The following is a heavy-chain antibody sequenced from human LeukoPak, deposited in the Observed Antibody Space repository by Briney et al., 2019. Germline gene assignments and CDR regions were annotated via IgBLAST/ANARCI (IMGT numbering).Heavy chain of an antibody. CDR2: INHSGST. V-gene: IGHV4-38-2*02. D-gene: IGHD3-16*02. J-gene: IGHJ5*02. CDR1: GYSISSGYY. CDR3: ARGGTGNDDYVWGSYLPQATEYNWFDP. Sequence: SETLSLTCTVSGYSISSGYYWSWIRQPPGKGLEWIGEINHSGSTNYNPSLKSRVTISVDTSKNQFSLKLSSVTAADTAVYYCARGGTGNDDYVWGSYLPQATEYNWFDPWGQGTLVTVSS.